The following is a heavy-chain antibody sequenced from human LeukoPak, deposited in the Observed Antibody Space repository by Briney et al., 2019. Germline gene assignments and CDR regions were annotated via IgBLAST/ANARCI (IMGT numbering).Heavy chain of an antibody. J-gene: IGHJ4*02. CDR1: GYTFTGYY. CDR3: ARLGISGMLLGDSSWHPTDY. D-gene: IGHD6-13*01. Sequence: GASVKVSCKASGYTFTGYYMHWVRQAPGQGLEWMGWINPNSGGTNYAQKFQGRVTMTRDTSISTAYMELSRLRSDDTAVYYCARLGISGMLLGDSSWHPTDYWGQGTLVTVSS. CDR2: INPNSGGT. V-gene: IGHV1-2*02.